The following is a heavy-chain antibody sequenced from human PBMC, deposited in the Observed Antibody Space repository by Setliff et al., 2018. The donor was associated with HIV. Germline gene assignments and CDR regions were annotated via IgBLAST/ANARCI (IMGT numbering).Heavy chain of an antibody. CDR2: ISYSGTT. J-gene: IGHJ5*02. CDR1: GGSISTRSPYY. D-gene: IGHD6-13*01. V-gene: IGHV4-39*01. Sequence: SETLSLTCSVSGGSISTRSPYYWGWIRQPPGKGLGWIGSISYSGTTYYNPSLKSRVTISVDTSNNQFFLKLTSVTAADTAAYYCARGDHRIIAAAGSGWFDPWGQGTLVTVSS. CDR3: ARGDHRIIAAAGSGWFDP.